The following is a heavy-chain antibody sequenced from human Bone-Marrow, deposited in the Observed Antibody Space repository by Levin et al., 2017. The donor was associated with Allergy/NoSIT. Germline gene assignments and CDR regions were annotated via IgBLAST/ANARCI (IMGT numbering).Heavy chain of an antibody. CDR3: ARGHRGSGWPHSDY. J-gene: IGHJ4*02. Sequence: PGGSLRLSCRGFGYSFTNYWITWVRQMPGKGLEWMGRIDPSDSYTNYSPSLQGHVSISVDKSLSTAFLQWSSLKASDTAMYYCARGHRGSGWPHSDYWGQGTLVTVSS. V-gene: IGHV5-10-1*01. D-gene: IGHD6-25*01. CDR1: GYSFTNYW. CDR2: IDPSDSYT.